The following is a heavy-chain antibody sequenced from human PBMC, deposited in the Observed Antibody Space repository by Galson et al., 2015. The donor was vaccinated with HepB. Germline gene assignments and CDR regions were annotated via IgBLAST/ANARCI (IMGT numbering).Heavy chain of an antibody. CDR1: GFTFSDYY. CDR2: ISSSSSHT. V-gene: IGHV3-11*05. Sequence: SLRLSCAASGFTFSDYYMSWIRQAPGKGLEWVSYISSSSSHTNYADAVKGRFTISRDNAKNSLYLQMNSLRAEDTAVYYCARGYGSGSWLDYWGQGTLVTVSS. J-gene: IGHJ4*02. D-gene: IGHD3-10*01. CDR3: ARGYGSGSWLDY.